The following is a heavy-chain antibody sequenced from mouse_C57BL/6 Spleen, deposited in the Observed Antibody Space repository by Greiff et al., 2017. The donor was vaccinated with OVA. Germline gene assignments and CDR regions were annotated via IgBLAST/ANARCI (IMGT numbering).Heavy chain of an antibody. CDR2: IYPGDGDT. CDR1: GYAFSSYW. CDR3: ARGHYYGSSSLYWYFDV. V-gene: IGHV1-80*01. Sequence: VQLQQSGAELVKPGASVKISCKASGYAFSSYWMNWVKQRPGKGLEWIGQIYPGDGDTNYNGKFKGKATLTADKSSSTAYMQLSSLTSEDSAVYFCARGHYYGSSSLYWYFDVWGTGTTVTVSS. J-gene: IGHJ1*03. D-gene: IGHD1-1*01.